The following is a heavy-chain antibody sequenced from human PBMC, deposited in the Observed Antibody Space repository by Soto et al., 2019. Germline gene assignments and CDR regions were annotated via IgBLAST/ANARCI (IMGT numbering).Heavy chain of an antibody. CDR2: ISSRSYTI. CDR3: ARGGSSSDNGMDV. D-gene: IGHD6-6*01. V-gene: IGHV3-48*02. CDR1: GFTFSTYS. Sequence: EVKLVESGGDLVQPGGSLRLSCAASGFTFSTYSMNWVRQAPGKGLEWVSYISSRSYTIYYVDSVKGRFTISRDNAKNSLYLSMNSLRDDDTAVYYCARGGSSSDNGMDVWGQGTTVTVSS. J-gene: IGHJ6*02.